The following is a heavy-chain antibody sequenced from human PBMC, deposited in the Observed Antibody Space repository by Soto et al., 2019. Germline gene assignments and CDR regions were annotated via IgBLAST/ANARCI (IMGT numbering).Heavy chain of an antibody. Sequence: EVQLVESGGGLVQPGGSLRLSCAASGFTVSTNYMSWVRQAPGKGLEWVSVICGGGSTFYADSVRGRFTISRENSKNTVNLQMTSLRGEETAGYYCARDPWAADYWGQGTMVTVSS. CDR2: ICGGGST. CDR3: ARDPWAADY. V-gene: IGHV3-66*01. J-gene: IGHJ4*02. D-gene: IGHD3-16*01. CDR1: GFTVSTNY.